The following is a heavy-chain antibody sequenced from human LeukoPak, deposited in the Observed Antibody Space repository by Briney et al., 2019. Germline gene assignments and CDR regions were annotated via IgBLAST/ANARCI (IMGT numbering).Heavy chain of an antibody. CDR2: ISSSSSTI. Sequence: ETLSLTCTVSGGSISSSSYYWGWIRQPPGKGLEWISYISSSSSTIYYADSVKGRFTISRDNAKNSLYLQMNSLRDEDTAVYYCVRLPPLSGADAFDIWGQGTMVTVSS. D-gene: IGHD3-3*01. CDR3: VRLPPLSGADAFDI. V-gene: IGHV3-48*02. CDR1: GGSISSSS. J-gene: IGHJ3*02.